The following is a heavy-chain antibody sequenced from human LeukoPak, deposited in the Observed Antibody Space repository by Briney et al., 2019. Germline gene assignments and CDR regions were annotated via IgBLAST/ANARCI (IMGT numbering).Heavy chain of an antibody. CDR1: GFTFSSHA. J-gene: IGHJ4*02. CDR3: AKKRGYSYGAIDY. Sequence: GGSLRLSCAASGFTFSSHAMSWVRRAPGKGLEWVSCISGSGGSTYYADSVKGRFAISRDNYKNTLYLQMSSLRAEDTAVYYCAKKRGYSYGAIDYWGQGTLVTVSS. V-gene: IGHV3-23*01. CDR2: ISGSGGST. D-gene: IGHD5-18*01.